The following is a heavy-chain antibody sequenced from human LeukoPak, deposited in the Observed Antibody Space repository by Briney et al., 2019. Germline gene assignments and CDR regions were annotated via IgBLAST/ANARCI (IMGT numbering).Heavy chain of an antibody. CDR3: AKLSSIVGATNWFDP. J-gene: IGHJ5*02. CDR1: GFTFSSYA. V-gene: IGHV3-23*01. CDR2: ISASGGST. Sequence: PGGSLRLSCAASGFTFSSYAMSWVRQAPGKGLEWVSAISASGGSTYYADSAKGRFTISRDNSKNTLYPQMNSLRAEDTAVYYCAKLSSIVGATNWFDPWGQGTLVTVSS. D-gene: IGHD1-26*01.